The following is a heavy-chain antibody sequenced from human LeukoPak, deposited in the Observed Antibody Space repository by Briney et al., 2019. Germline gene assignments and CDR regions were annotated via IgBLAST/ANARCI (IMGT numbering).Heavy chain of an antibody. CDR2: IYYSGST. D-gene: IGHD6-6*01. J-gene: IGHJ4*02. Sequence: PSETLSLTCTVSGGSISSSSYYWGWIRQPPGKGLEWIGSIYYSGSTYYNPSLKSRVTISVDTSKNQFSLKLSPVTAADTAVYYCARQRIAARPDYFDYWGQGTLVTVSS. CDR1: GGSISSSSYY. CDR3: ARQRIAARPDYFDY. V-gene: IGHV4-39*01.